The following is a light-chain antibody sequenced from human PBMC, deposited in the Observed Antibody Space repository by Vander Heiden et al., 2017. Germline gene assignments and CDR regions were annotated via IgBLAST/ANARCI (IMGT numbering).Light chain of an antibody. CDR3: QAWDSNNYV. Sequence: SYDLREPPSVSVSPGQTASIACSGEKFGYKYTAWYQQKPGQSPVLVIYQDKKRPSGIPERFSGSSSGNTATLTISGTQAIDEADYYCQAWDSNNYVFGTGTKVTVL. J-gene: IGLJ1*01. CDR2: QDK. V-gene: IGLV3-1*01. CDR1: KFGYKY.